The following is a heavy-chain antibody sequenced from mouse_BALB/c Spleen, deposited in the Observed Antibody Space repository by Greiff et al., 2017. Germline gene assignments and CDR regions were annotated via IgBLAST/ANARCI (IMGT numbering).Heavy chain of an antibody. CDR3: ARFLYDGNAMDY. CDR1: GYTFSSYW. CDR2: ILPGSGST. V-gene: IGHV1-9*01. Sequence: QVQLQQSGAELMKPGASVKISCKATGYTFSSYWIEWVKQRPGHGLEWIGEILPGSGSTNYNEKFKGKATFTADTSSNTAYMQLSSLTSEDSAVYYCARFLYDGNAMDYWGQGTSVTVSS. D-gene: IGHD1-1*01. J-gene: IGHJ4*01.